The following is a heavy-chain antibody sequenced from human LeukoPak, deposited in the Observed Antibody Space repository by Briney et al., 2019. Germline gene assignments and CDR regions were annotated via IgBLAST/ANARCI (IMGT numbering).Heavy chain of an antibody. CDR1: GGTFTSYG. D-gene: IGHD6-19*01. J-gene: IGHJ4*02. V-gene: IGHV1-69*01. Sequence: SVKVSCKASGGTFTSYGISWVRQAPGQGLEWRGGMIPIFGTANNAQKFQGRVTITADDSTSTAYMQLTSLTSEDTAVYYCARTISRGWYVFIWGQGTLVTVSS. CDR3: ARTISRGWYVFI. CDR2: MIPIFGTA.